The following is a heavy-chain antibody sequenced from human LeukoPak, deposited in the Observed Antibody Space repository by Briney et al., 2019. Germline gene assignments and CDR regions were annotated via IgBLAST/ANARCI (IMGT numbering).Heavy chain of an antibody. Sequence: GGPLRLSCAASGFTFSSYAMHWVRQAPGKGLEWVAVISYDGSNKYYADSVKGRFTISRDNSKNTLYLQMNSLRAEDTAVYYCARGFRSPYYDILTGYYIGEAIDYWGQGTLVTVSS. J-gene: IGHJ4*02. CDR3: ARGFRSPYYDILTGYYIGEAIDY. D-gene: IGHD3-9*01. CDR2: ISYDGSNK. V-gene: IGHV3-30*04. CDR1: GFTFSSYA.